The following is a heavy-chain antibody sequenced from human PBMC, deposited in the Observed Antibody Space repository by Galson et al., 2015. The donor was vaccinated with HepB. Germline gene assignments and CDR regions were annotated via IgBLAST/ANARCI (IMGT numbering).Heavy chain of an antibody. Sequence: SLRLSCAASGFTFSSYAMHWVRQAPGKGLEWVAVISYDGSNKYYADSVKGRFTISRDNSKNTLYLQMNSLRAEDTAVYYCARGIAAAGPGWFDPWGQGTLVTVSS. J-gene: IGHJ5*02. CDR3: ARGIAAAGPGWFDP. CDR1: GFTFSSYA. V-gene: IGHV3-30*04. D-gene: IGHD6-13*01. CDR2: ISYDGSNK.